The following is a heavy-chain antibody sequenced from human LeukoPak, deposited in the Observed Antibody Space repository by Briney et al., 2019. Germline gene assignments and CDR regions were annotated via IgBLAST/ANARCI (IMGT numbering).Heavy chain of an antibody. J-gene: IGHJ4*02. V-gene: IGHV3-66*01. CDR3: ARGFYGYSSGWTPGY. D-gene: IGHD6-19*01. CDR1: GFTFSDYF. CDR2: IYSGGST. Sequence: GGSLRLSCAASGFTFSDYFMTWIRQAPGKGLEWVSVIYSGGSTYYADSVKGRFTISRDNSKNTLYLQMNSLRAEDTAVYYCARGFYGYSSGWTPGYWGQGTLVTVSS.